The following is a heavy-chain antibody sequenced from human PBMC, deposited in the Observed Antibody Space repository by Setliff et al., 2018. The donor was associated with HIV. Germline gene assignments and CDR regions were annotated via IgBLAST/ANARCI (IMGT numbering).Heavy chain of an antibody. D-gene: IGHD2-2*01. CDR3: TTDPAVD. Sequence: GGSLRLSCVASSASGFTFSDAWMRWVRQAPGKGLEWVGRTRSVSEGGRTDYAATVTGRFTISRDDSKNTLYLQMNSLKIEDTAVYYRTTDPAVDWGQGTLVTVSS. CDR2: TRSVSEGGRT. J-gene: IGHJ1*01. CDR1: GFTFSDAW. V-gene: IGHV3-15*01.